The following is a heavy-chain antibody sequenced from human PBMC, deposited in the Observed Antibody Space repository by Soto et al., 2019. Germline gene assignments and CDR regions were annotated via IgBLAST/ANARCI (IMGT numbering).Heavy chain of an antibody. CDR3: ATSTYYDILTGYYH. D-gene: IGHD3-9*01. CDR1: GGTFSSYT. CDR2: IIPILGIA. J-gene: IGHJ3*01. Sequence: QVQLVQSGAEVKKPGSSVKVSCKASGGTFSSYTISWVRQAPGQGLEWMGRIIPILGIANYAQKFQGRVTXXAXKXXSTAYMELSSLRSEDTAVYYCATSTYYDILTGYYHWGQGTMVTVSS. V-gene: IGHV1-69*02.